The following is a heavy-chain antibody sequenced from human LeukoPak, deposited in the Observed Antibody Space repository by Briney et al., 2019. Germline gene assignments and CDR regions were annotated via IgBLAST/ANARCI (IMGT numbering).Heavy chain of an antibody. V-gene: IGHV1-18*01. CDR3: ARERWYSSSLVDY. CDR2: ISAYNGNT. CDR1: GYTFTSYG. J-gene: IGHJ4*02. D-gene: IGHD6-13*01. Sequence: ASVKVSCKASGYTFTSYGISWVRQAPGQGLEWMGWISAYNGNTNYAQKLQGRVTMTTDTSTSTAHMELRSLRSDDTAVYYCARERWYSSSLVDYWGQGTLVTVSS.